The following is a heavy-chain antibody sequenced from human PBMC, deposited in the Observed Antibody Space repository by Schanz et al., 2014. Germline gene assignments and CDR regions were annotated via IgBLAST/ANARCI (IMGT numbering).Heavy chain of an antibody. CDR3: ARGGRGGYPGRAFDI. CDR1: GFSFSDYG. J-gene: IGHJ3*02. Sequence: QVQLVESGGGVVQPGRSLRLSCAGSGFSFSDYGMHWVRQAPGRGLEWVAVISYHGSERYYADSVKGRFTISRDNSRDTVYLQMNSLRGEDTAVYYCARGGRGGYPGRAFDIWGQGTMVTASS. V-gene: IGHV3-30*03. D-gene: IGHD5-12*01. CDR2: ISYHGSER.